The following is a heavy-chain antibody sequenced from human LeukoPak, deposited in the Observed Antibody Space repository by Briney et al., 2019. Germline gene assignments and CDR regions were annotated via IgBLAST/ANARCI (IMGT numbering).Heavy chain of an antibody. D-gene: IGHD3-16*01. Sequence: PGGSLRLSCVAAGFTFSHYGMHWVRQAPGKGLEWVAVISYDGGNEYYADSVKGRFTISRDNSKNTLYLQMNSLRAEDTAVYYSTTGVLGGTQSVSAGLDSWGQGTLVTVSS. CDR1: GFTFSHYG. J-gene: IGHJ4*02. CDR2: ISYDGGNE. V-gene: IGHV3-30*03. CDR3: TTGVLGGTQSVSAGLDS.